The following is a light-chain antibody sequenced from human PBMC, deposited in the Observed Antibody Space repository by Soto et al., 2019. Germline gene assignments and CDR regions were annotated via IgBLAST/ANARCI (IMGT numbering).Light chain of an antibody. CDR1: QSVSSSY. J-gene: IGKJ3*01. Sequence: EIVLTQSPGTLSLSPGERATLSCRASQSVSSSYLAYYQHNPGQAPRLLIYGASTRATGIPDRFSGSGSGTDFTLTISRLEPEDCAVYFCQQFGSPFTFGPGTKVDLK. CDR3: QQFGSPFT. CDR2: GAS. V-gene: IGKV3-20*01.